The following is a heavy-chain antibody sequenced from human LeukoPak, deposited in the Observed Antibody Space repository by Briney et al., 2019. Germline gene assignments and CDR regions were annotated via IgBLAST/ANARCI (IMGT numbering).Heavy chain of an antibody. CDR2: IYSDGST. V-gene: IGHV3-66*01. CDR1: GFTFSSYE. D-gene: IGHD5-18*01. CDR3: ARGPGRLLVD. J-gene: IGHJ4*02. Sequence: PGGSLRLSCAASGFTFSSYEMNWVRQAPGKGLEWVSVIYSDGSTYYADSVKGRFTISRDNSKNTLYLQMNSLRAEDTAVYYCARGPGRLLVDWGQGTLVTVSS.